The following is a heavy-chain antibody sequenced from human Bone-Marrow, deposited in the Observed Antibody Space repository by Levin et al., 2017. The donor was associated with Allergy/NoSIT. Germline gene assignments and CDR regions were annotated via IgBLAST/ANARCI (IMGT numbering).Heavy chain of an antibody. CDR3: ARQSEDDGFDI. CDR2: IWHDGSDE. Sequence: GGSLRLSCEASGFTFSSYGIHWVRQAPGKGLEWVAVIWHDGSDEYYSDSVKGRFTISRDNSKSTQYLQMSSLRAEDTAVYYCARQSEDDGFDIWGQGTLVTVSS. CDR1: GFTFSSYG. J-gene: IGHJ3*02. V-gene: IGHV3-33*01.